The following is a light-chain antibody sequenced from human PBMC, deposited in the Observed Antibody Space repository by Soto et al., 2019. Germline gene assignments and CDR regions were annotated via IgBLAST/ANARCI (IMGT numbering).Light chain of an antibody. CDR1: YSNIGAGYE. J-gene: IGLJ3*02. CDR3: QSYDSSLSGSGV. CDR2: GHN. Sequence: QSVLTQPPSVSGAPGQRVTISCTGSYSNIGAGYEVHWYQQIPGTAPKLLISGHNNRPSGVPDRFFGSKSCTSASLTIIGLQAEDEADYYCQSYDSSLSGSGVFGGGTKVTVL. V-gene: IGLV1-40*01.